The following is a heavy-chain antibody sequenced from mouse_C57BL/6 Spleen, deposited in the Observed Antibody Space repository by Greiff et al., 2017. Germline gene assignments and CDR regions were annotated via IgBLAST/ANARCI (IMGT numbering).Heavy chain of an antibody. J-gene: IGHJ4*01. Sequence: EVQGVESVAELVRPGASVKLSCTASGFNIKNTYMHWVKQRPEQGLEWIGRIDPANGNTKYAPKFQGKATITADTSSNTAYLQLSSLTSEDTAIYYCAETAQATPLYAMDYWGQGTSVTVSS. D-gene: IGHD3-2*02. V-gene: IGHV14-3*01. CDR2: IDPANGNT. CDR1: GFNIKNTY. CDR3: AETAQATPLYAMDY.